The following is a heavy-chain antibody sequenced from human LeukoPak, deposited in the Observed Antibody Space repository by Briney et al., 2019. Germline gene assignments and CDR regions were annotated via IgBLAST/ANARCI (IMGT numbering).Heavy chain of an antibody. Sequence: GGSLRLSCAVSGFSFSHYSMHWVRQAPGKGLEWVAVMSYDGVNTYYADSVKGRFTISRDNSKNTLYLQMNSLRAEDTAVYYCAKSDVGMTSTPGAFDIWGQGTMVTVSS. CDR3: AKSDVGMTSTPGAFDI. D-gene: IGHD1-1*01. CDR1: GFSFSHYS. V-gene: IGHV3-30-3*02. J-gene: IGHJ3*02. CDR2: MSYDGVNT.